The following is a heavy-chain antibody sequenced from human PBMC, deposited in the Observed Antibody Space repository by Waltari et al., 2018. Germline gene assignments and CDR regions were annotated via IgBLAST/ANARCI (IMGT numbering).Heavy chain of an antibody. Sequence: EVQLVESGGGLVQPGGSLRLSCAASGFTFSSYWMSWVRQAPGKGLEWVANIKQDGSEKYYVDSVKGRFTISRDNAKNSLYLQMNSLRAEDTALYYCAKGMGGYCSGGSCPGDAFDIWGQGTMVTVSS. D-gene: IGHD2-15*01. CDR1: GFTFSSYW. CDR2: IKQDGSEK. CDR3: AKGMGGYCSGGSCPGDAFDI. V-gene: IGHV3-7*03. J-gene: IGHJ3*02.